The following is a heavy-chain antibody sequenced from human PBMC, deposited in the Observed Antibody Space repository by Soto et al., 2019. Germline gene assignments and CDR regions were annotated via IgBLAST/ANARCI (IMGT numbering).Heavy chain of an antibody. D-gene: IGHD2-2*01. V-gene: IGHV1-69*01. J-gene: IGHJ6*02. CDR1: GGTFSSYA. Sequence: QVQLVQSGAEVNQPGSSVKVSCTASGGTFSSYAISWVRQAPGKGLEWMGGIIPISGTENYAQKVQGRFTITTDESTSTDYMELSSLRAEDTAVDYCARSQGSSTSLEIYYYYYYGMDVWGQGTTVTVSS. CDR2: IIPISGTE. CDR3: ARSQGSSTSLEIYYYYYYGMDV.